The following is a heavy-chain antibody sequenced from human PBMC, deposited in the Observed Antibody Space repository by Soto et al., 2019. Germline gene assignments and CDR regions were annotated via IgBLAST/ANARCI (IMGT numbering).Heavy chain of an antibody. Sequence: PSETLSLTCTVSGGSISSYYWSWIRQPPGKGLESIGYISDSGRTNYNPSLKSRVTISVNTSKNQFSLKLNSVTAADTAVYYCARGHSNTWFYFDYWGQGTLVTVSS. J-gene: IGHJ4*02. D-gene: IGHD6-13*01. CDR1: GGSISSYY. CDR2: ISDSGRT. V-gene: IGHV4-59*01. CDR3: ARGHSNTWFYFDY.